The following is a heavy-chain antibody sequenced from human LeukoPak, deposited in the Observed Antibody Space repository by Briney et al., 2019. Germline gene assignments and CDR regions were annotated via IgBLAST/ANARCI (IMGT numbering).Heavy chain of an antibody. J-gene: IGHJ6*02. V-gene: IGHV3-21*01. Sequence: GGSLRLSCAASGFTFSSYSMNRVRQAPGKGLEWVSSISSSSSYIYYADSVKGRFTISRDNAKNSLYLQMNSLRAEDTAVYYLARVLSGDYGMDVWGQGTTVTDSS. CDR2: ISSSSSYI. CDR1: GFTFSSYS. D-gene: IGHD1-26*01. CDR3: ARVLSGDYGMDV.